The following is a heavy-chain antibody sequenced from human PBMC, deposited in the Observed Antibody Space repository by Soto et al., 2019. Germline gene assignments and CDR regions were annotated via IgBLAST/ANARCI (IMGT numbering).Heavy chain of an antibody. J-gene: IGHJ4*02. D-gene: IGHD3-22*01. Sequence: GGSLRLSCAASGFTFSSYGMHWVRQAPGKGLEWVAVISYDGSNKYYADSVKGRFTISRDNSKNTLYLQMNSLRAEDTAVYYCVKDRHYYDSSGYYPWRYLVYWGQGTLLTVST. V-gene: IGHV3-30*18. CDR1: GFTFSSYG. CDR2: ISYDGSNK. CDR3: VKDRHYYDSSGYYPWRYLVY.